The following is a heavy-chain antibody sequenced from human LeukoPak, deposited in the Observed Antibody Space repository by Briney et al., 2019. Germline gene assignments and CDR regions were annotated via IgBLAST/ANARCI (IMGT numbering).Heavy chain of an antibody. V-gene: IGHV3-48*03. CDR1: GFTFSTYE. J-gene: IGHJ5*02. Sequence: HTGGSLRLSCAASGFTFSTYEMSCVRQAPGKGLEWIADITISGQTKNYADSVKGRFTISRDNAMSSLYLQMNRQRVEDTGVFYCARGDPHPDLWGQGTLVTVSS. CDR2: ITISGQTK. CDR3: ARGDPHPDL.